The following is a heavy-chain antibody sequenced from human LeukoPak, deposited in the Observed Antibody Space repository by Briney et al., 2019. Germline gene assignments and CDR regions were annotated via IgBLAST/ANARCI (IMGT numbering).Heavy chain of an antibody. J-gene: IGHJ4*02. CDR1: GLTFSSYA. Sequence: GGSLRLSCAASGLTFSSYAMSWVRQAPGKGLEWVSTLSGSGGNTYYADSVKGRVTISRDNSKNTLYLQMNSLRAEDTAVYHCAKGSYYYDSADYFDYWGQGTLVTASS. D-gene: IGHD3-22*01. CDR2: LSGSGGNT. CDR3: AKGSYYYDSADYFDY. V-gene: IGHV3-23*01.